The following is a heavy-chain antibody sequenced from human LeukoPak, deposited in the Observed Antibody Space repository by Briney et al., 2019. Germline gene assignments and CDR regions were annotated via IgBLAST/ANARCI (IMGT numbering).Heavy chain of an antibody. Sequence: GGSLRLSCAASGFTFSTYAMSWVRQAPGKGLEWVSAISGSTGRTYYADSVKGRFTISRDNSKNTLYLQMNSLRAEDTAVYYCARGALYYMDVWGKGTTVTISS. J-gene: IGHJ6*03. CDR1: GFTFSTYA. CDR3: ARGALYYMDV. CDR2: ISGSTGRT. V-gene: IGHV3-23*01.